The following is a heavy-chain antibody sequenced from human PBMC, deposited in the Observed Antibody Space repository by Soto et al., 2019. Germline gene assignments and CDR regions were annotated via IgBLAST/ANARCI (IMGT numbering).Heavy chain of an antibody. Sequence: QVQLQESGPGLVKPSETLSLTCTVSIGSVSNADHYWSWIRQPLGKGLDRIAYAYYRGGTNYNPSLKSPVTITMDTFNSQFALKLNSVTCADTAVYYCAGRDDRYTSGYWGQGVLVTVSS. D-gene: IGHD3-3*01. V-gene: IGHV4-61*08. CDR3: AGRDDRYTSGY. J-gene: IGHJ4*02. CDR1: IGSVSNADHY. CDR2: AYYRGGT.